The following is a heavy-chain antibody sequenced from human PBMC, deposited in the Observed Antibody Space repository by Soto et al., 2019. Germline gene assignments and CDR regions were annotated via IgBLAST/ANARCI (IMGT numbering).Heavy chain of an antibody. Sequence: SVKVSCKSSGGTFSSFINYPINWVRQAPGQGLEWMGGIVPNVGTVNYAQKFRGKVTITADRSTGTAYMELSSLRSEDTALYYCARRDTSGFLRYFDNWGQGTQVTVSS. CDR3: ARRDTSGFLRYFDN. CDR2: IVPNVGTV. D-gene: IGHD3-3*01. V-gene: IGHV1-69*06. J-gene: IGHJ4*02. CDR1: GGTFSSFINYP.